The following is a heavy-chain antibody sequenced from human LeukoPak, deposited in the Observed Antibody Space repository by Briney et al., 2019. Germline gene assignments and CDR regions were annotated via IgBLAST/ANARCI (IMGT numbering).Heavy chain of an antibody. CDR1: GFTFSSHW. Sequence: GSLRLSCAASGFTFSSHWMNWVRQPPGKGLEWIGEINHSGSTNYNPSLKSRVTISVDTSKNQFSLKLSSVTAADTAVYDCARLKSRAAAGHRANFDYWGQGTLVTVSS. D-gene: IGHD6-13*01. J-gene: IGHJ4*02. CDR3: ARLKSRAAAGHRANFDY. CDR2: INHSGST. V-gene: IGHV4-34*01.